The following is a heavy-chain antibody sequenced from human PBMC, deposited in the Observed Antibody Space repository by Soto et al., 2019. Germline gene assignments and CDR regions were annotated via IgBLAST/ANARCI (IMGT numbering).Heavy chain of an antibody. J-gene: IGHJ4*02. D-gene: IGHD3-16*02. CDR2: ISYDGINE. Sequence: QVQLVEAGGSVVQPGRSLRLSCEASGFTFTSYAMHWVRQAPGTGLEWVAVISYDGINEYYADSVKGRFTIYSDNSKNTLFLQMRSLRVEDTAVYYCARDRLRLGELSLIVYLDDWGQGTLVTVSS. CDR1: GFTFTSYA. CDR3: ARDRLRLGELSLIVYLDD. V-gene: IGHV3-30*15.